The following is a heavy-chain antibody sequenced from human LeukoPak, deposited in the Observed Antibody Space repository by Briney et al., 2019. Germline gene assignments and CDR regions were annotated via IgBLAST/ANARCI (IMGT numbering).Heavy chain of an antibody. Sequence: KPSETLSLTCAIYDESFSGYYWSWIRQPPGKGLEWIGEINHSGSTNYNPSLKSRVTISVDTSKNQFSLKLSSVTAADTAVYYCARGLYYYDSSGYYYWGQGTLVTVSS. V-gene: IGHV4-34*01. CDR2: INHSGST. CDR3: ARGLYYYDSSGYYY. D-gene: IGHD3-22*01. J-gene: IGHJ4*02. CDR1: DESFSGYY.